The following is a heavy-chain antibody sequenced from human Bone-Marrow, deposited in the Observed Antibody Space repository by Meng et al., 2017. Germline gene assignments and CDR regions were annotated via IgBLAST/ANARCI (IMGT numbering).Heavy chain of an antibody. J-gene: IGHJ4*02. V-gene: IGHV3-53*01. Sequence: GESLKISCAASGFTVSSNYMGWVRQAPGKGLEWVAVIYSGGSTYYADSVKGRFTISRDNSKNTLYLQMNSLRAEDTAVYYCARKGKDAYNIYYFDYWGQGTLVTVSS. CDR1: GFTVSSNY. CDR3: ARKGKDAYNIYYFDY. D-gene: IGHD5-24*01. CDR2: IYSGGST.